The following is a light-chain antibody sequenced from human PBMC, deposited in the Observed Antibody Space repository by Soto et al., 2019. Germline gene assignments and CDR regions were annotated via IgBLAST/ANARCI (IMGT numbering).Light chain of an antibody. CDR3: KQCGTSTLT. CDR2: GAS. CDR1: QSVTSSY. J-gene: IGKJ4*01. V-gene: IGKV3-20*01. Sequence: EIVLTQSPGTLSLSPGERATLSCRASQSVTSSYLAWYQQKPGQAPRLLIYGASSRATGIPDRFSGSGSGTDFTLTISRLEPEDFAVYYCKQCGTSTLTFCGGTKVDIK.